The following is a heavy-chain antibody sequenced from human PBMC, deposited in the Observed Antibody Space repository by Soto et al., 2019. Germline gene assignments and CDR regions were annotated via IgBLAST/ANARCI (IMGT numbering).Heavy chain of an antibody. Sequence: PGGSLRLSCAASEFSFRSYYMNWVRQAPGRGLEWVSSISPSSSFLNYADSVKGRFTISRDNAKNSVYLQMNSLRVEDTAVYYCASVGTHYGSGSPYYSDYWGQGTMVTVSS. J-gene: IGHJ4*02. CDR3: ASVGTHYGSGSPYYSDY. D-gene: IGHD3-10*01. V-gene: IGHV3-21*06. CDR2: ISPSSSFL. CDR1: EFSFRSYY.